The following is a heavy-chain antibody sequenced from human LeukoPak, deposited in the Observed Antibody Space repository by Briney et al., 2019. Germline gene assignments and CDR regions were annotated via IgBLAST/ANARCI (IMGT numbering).Heavy chain of an antibody. CDR1: GYSFTSYW. J-gene: IGHJ4*02. V-gene: IGHV5-51*01. CDR3: ARQYRFGEFCYDY. CDR2: IYPGDSDT. D-gene: IGHD3-10*01. Sequence: GESLEISCQGSGYSFTSYWIGWVRQLPGKGLEWMGIIYPGDSDTRYSPSFQGQVTISADKSISTAYLQWSSLKASDTAMYYCARQYRFGEFCYDYWGQGTLVTVSS.